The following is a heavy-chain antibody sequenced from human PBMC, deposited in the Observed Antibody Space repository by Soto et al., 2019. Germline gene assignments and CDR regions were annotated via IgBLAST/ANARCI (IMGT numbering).Heavy chain of an antibody. D-gene: IGHD3-10*01. J-gene: IGHJ1*01. V-gene: IGHV3-74*01. Sequence: EVQLVESGGGLVQPGGSLRLSCAASGFIFESYWMHWVRQVPGKGLVWVARINGAGSVSTCADSVKGRFTISRDNAKNTLYLQTSSLRVEDTALYYCVRDLSLWSLQDWGQGTLVTVSS. CDR1: GFIFESYW. CDR2: INGAGSVS. CDR3: VRDLSLWSLQD.